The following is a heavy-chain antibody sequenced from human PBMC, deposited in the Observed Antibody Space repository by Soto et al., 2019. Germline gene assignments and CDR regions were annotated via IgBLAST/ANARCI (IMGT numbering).Heavy chain of an antibody. CDR2: IIPIFGTA. V-gene: IGHV1-69*13. CDR1: GGTFSSYA. D-gene: IGHD5-18*01. Sequence: SVKVSCKASGGTFSSYAISWVRQAPGQGLEWMGGIIPIFGTANYAQKFQGRVTITADESTSTAYMELSSLSSEDTAVYYCARAIYTESPSAPSYYFDYWGQGTLVTVSS. CDR3: ARAIYTESPSAPSYYFDY. J-gene: IGHJ4*02.